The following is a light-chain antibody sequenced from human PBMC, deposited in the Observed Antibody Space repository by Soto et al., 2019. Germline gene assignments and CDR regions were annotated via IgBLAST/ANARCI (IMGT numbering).Light chain of an antibody. V-gene: IGLV2-8*01. J-gene: IGLJ3*02. CDR1: SSDLGGYNY. CDR3: SSNAGTNNLRV. CDR2: EVF. Sequence: QSALTQPPSASGSPGQSVTISCTGTSSDLGGYNYVSWYQQHPGKAPKLVIYEVFKRPSGVPDRFSGSKSGNTASLTVSGLQTEDEADYYCSSNAGTNNLRVFGGGTKLTFL.